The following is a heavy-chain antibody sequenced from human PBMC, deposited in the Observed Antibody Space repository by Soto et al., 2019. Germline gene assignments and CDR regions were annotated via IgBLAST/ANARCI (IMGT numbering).Heavy chain of an antibody. CDR1: GFTFSSYS. V-gene: IGHV3-21*01. J-gene: IGHJ5*02. CDR2: ISSSSSYI. D-gene: IGHD5-12*01. Sequence: GGSLRLSCAASGFTFSSYSMNWVRQAPGKRQEWVSSISSSSSYIYYADSVKGRFTISRDNAKNSLYLQMNSLRAEDTAVYYCARVVDIVATRINWFDPWGQGTLVTVSS. CDR3: ARVVDIVATRINWFDP.